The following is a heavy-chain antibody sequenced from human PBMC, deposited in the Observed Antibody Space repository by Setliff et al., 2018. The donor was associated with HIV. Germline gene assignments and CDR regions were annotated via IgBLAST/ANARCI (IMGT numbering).Heavy chain of an antibody. D-gene: IGHD2-21*02. J-gene: IGHJ4*02. CDR3: ASDREEYCGHDCSSPLDN. Sequence: SVKVSCKASGGTFSTYAINWVRQAPGQGLEWLGGVIPVSGTANYAERFQDRVTISTDESKTSVYLQVSSLTSEDTAVYYCASDREEYCGHDCSSPLDNWGPGTLVTVSS. CDR2: VIPVSGTA. V-gene: IGHV1-69*05. CDR1: GGTFSTYA.